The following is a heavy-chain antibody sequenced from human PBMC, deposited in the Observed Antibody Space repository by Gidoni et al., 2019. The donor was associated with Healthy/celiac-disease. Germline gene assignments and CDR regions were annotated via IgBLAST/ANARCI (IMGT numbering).Heavy chain of an antibody. CDR2: ISGSGGST. J-gene: IGHJ6*02. CDR3: AKAYAAAGIVYRFGYYYGMDV. Sequence: EVQLLESGGGLVQPGGSLRLSCAASGFTFSSYAMSWVRQAPGKGLEWVSAISGSGGSTYYADSVKGRFTISRDNSKNTLYLQMNSLRAEDTAVYYCAKAYAAAGIVYRFGYYYGMDVWGQGTTVTVSS. D-gene: IGHD6-13*01. V-gene: IGHV3-23*01. CDR1: GFTFSSYA.